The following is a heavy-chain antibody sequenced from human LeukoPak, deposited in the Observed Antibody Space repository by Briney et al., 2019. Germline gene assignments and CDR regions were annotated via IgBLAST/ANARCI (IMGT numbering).Heavy chain of an antibody. J-gene: IGHJ3*02. CDR2: ISSSSSYI. CDR1: GFTFSSYS. V-gene: IGHV3-21*04. Sequence: GGSLRLSCAASGFTFSSYSMNWVRQAPGKGLEWVSSISSSSSYIYYADSVKGRFTISRDNAKNSLYLQMNSLRAEDTAVYYCAKASPFPVTMIVVVRDAFDIWGQGTMVTVSS. D-gene: IGHD3-22*01. CDR3: AKASPFPVTMIVVVRDAFDI.